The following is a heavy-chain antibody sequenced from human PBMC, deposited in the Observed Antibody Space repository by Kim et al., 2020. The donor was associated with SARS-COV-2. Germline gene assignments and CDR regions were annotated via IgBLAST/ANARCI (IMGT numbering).Heavy chain of an antibody. CDR3: AKGGSGSGWSLTL. D-gene: IGHD6-19*01. Sequence: GGSLRLSCAASGFTFSSSGMHWVRQAPGKGLEWVAVIWYDGSKKYYADSVKGRFTISRDNSKSTLYLQMNSLRVEATAVYFCAKGGSGSGWSLTLWGQGARVTVSS. V-gene: IGHV3-33*06. CDR2: IWYDGSKK. J-gene: IGHJ4*02. CDR1: GFTFSSSG.